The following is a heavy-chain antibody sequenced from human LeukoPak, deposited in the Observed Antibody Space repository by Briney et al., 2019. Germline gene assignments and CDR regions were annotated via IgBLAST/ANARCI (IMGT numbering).Heavy chain of an antibody. J-gene: IGHJ6*03. Sequence: GRSLRLSCAASGFTFSSNAIHWVRQAPGPGLEWVAVISYDGSKKFYADSVKGRFTISRDNSKNTLYSQMNSLRPEDTAVYSCARDRDPPASGVFTYYMDDWGKGTTVIVSS. CDR1: GFTFSSNA. D-gene: IGHD3-10*01. CDR2: ISYDGSKK. V-gene: IGHV3-30*01. CDR3: ARDRDPPASGVFTYYMDD.